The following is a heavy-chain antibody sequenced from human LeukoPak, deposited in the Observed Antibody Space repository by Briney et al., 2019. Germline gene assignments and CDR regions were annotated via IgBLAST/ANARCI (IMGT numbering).Heavy chain of an antibody. CDR3: ARARSSVTMIAEH. Sequence: SPGGSLRLSCAASGFTLSSYSMNWVRQAPGKGLEWVSSISSSSSYIYYADSVKGRFTISRDNAKNSLYLQMNSLRAEDTAVYYCARARSSVTMIAEHWGQGTLVTVSS. V-gene: IGHV3-21*01. J-gene: IGHJ1*01. CDR1: GFTLSSYS. D-gene: IGHD3-22*01. CDR2: ISSSSSYI.